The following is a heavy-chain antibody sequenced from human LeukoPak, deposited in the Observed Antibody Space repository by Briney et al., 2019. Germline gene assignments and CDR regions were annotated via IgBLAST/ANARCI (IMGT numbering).Heavy chain of an antibody. J-gene: IGHJ4*02. CDR3: TKSDCSSTLCHTSDY. Sequence: AGGSLRLSCAASGFTFHNYAMHWVRQGPEKGLEWVSGISWNGGDICYADSVMGRFTVSRDNAKNSLFLQMNSLRPEDTALYYCTKSDCSSTLCHTSDYWGQGTLVTVSS. CDR2: ISWNGGDI. CDR1: GFTFHNYA. V-gene: IGHV3-9*01. D-gene: IGHD2-2*02.